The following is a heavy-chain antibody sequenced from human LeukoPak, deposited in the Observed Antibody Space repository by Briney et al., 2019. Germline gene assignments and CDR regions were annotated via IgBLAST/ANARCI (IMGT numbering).Heavy chain of an antibody. Sequence: PGGSLRLSCAASGLTFIDAWMSWVRQAPGKGRGWVGRIKSKTDGGTTDYAAPVKGRFTISRDDSKNTLYLQMNSLKTEDTAVYYCTTDWFPMITFGGVIVPPGYFDYWGQGTLVTVSS. V-gene: IGHV3-15*01. CDR3: TTDWFPMITFGGVIVPPGYFDY. D-gene: IGHD3-16*02. CDR1: GLTFIDAW. CDR2: IKSKTDGGTT. J-gene: IGHJ4*02.